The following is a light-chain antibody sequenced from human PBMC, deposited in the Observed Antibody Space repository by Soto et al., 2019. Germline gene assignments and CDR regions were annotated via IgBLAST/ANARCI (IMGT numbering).Light chain of an antibody. J-gene: IGKJ5*01. CDR3: QQYNYWPPIT. CDR1: QVLGTN. CDR2: GIY. Sequence: EIEMTQSPGTLSVSPGETATLSCRASQVLGTNLAWYQQKPGQSPTLLIYGIYIRATGVPVRFTGSGSGTEFTLTITSLQSEDFATYYCQQYNYWPPITFGQGTRLEIK. V-gene: IGKV3-15*01.